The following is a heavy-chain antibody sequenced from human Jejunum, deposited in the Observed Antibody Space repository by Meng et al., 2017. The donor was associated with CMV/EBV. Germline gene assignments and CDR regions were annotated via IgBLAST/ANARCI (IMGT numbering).Heavy chain of an antibody. V-gene: IGHV3-30*02. J-gene: IGHJ6*02. CDR3: AKDGANYNLWQYGMDV. CDR2: ISYDDTDK. Sequence: FPFTCCGMPGVRPAPGKVLEWVSFISYDDTDKYYAASVKGRFSISRDNSKNTLYLQMNILRAEDTAVYYCAKDGANYNLWQYGMDVWGQGTTVTVSS. CDR1: FPFTCCG. D-gene: IGHD2/OR15-2a*01.